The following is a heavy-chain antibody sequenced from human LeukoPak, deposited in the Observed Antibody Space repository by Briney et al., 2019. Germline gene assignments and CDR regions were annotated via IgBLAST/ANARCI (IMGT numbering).Heavy chain of an antibody. D-gene: IGHD5-12*01. CDR2: INPNSGGT. CDR1: GYIFTGYY. CDR3: AREKSGYNPIDY. V-gene: IGHV1-2*02. J-gene: IGHJ4*02. Sequence: ASVKVSCKASGYIFTGYYMHWVRQAPGQGLVWMGWINPNSGGTNYAQKFQGRVTMTRDTAITTAYMELSRLRSDDTAVYYCAREKSGYNPIDYWGQGTLVTVSS.